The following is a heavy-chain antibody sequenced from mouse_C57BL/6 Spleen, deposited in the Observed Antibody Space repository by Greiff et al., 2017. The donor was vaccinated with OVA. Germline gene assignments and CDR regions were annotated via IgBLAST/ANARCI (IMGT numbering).Heavy chain of an antibody. CDR3: ARSLTTVYYFDY. D-gene: IGHD1-1*01. J-gene: IGHJ2*01. Sequence: VQLQQSGPELVKPGASVKISCKASGYSFTGYYMNWVKQSPEKSLEWIGEINPSTGGTTYNQKFKAKATLTVDKSSSTAYMQLKSLTSEDSAVYYCARSLTTVYYFDYWGQGTTLTVSS. CDR2: INPSTGGT. V-gene: IGHV1-42*01. CDR1: GYSFTGYY.